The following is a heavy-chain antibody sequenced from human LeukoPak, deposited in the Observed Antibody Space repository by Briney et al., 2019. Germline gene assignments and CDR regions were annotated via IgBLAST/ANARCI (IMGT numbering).Heavy chain of an antibody. CDR1: GFTFSSYG. Sequence: GGSLRLSCAASGFTFSSYGMYWVRPAPGKGLEWVAFTRYDGSNKYYADSVKGRFTTSRDNSKNTLYPQMNSLRAEGTAVYYCAKGLSSQWLVPSDYWGQGTLVTVSS. CDR2: TRYDGSNK. J-gene: IGHJ4*02. V-gene: IGHV3-30*02. D-gene: IGHD6-19*01. CDR3: AKGLSSQWLVPSDY.